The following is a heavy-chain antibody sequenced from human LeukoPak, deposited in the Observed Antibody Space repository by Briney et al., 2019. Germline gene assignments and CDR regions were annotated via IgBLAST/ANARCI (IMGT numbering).Heavy chain of an antibody. D-gene: IGHD3-16*01. CDR1: GGSISSSSYY. CDR3: AREVTFGWFDP. Sequence: SETLSLTCTVSGGSISSSSYYWGWIRQPPGKGLEWIGSIYYSGSTYYNPSLKSRVTISVDTSKNQFSLMLSSVTAADTAVYYCAREVTFGWFDPWGQGTLVTVSS. V-gene: IGHV4-39*07. J-gene: IGHJ5*02. CDR2: IYYSGST.